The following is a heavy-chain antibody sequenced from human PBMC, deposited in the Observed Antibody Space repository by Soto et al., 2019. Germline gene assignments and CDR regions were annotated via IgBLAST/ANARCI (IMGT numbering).Heavy chain of an antibody. CDR2: IVVGSGNT. J-gene: IGHJ6*02. D-gene: IGHD5-18*01. CDR3: AAAGQGYSYGMDV. Sequence: SVKVSCKASGFTFTSSAVQWVRQARGQRLEWIGWIVVGSGNTNYAQKFQERVTITRDMSTSTAYMELSSLRSEDTAVYYCAAAGQGYSYGMDVWRQGTTVTVSS. V-gene: IGHV1-58*01. CDR1: GFTFTSSA.